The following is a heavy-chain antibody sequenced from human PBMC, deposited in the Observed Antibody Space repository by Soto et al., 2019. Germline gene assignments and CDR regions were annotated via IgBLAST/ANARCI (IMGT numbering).Heavy chain of an antibody. CDR2: IYHSGST. CDR1: GGSISSGGYS. CDR3: ARVIAAADTISVWFDP. D-gene: IGHD6-13*01. V-gene: IGHV4-30-2*01. Sequence: QLQLQESGSGLVKPSQTLSLTCAVSGGSISSGGYSWSWIRQPPGKGLDWIGYIYHSGSTYYNPSLKSRVTILVDRSKNQFSLKLSSVTAADTAVYYCARVIAAADTISVWFDPWGQGTLVTVSS. J-gene: IGHJ5*02.